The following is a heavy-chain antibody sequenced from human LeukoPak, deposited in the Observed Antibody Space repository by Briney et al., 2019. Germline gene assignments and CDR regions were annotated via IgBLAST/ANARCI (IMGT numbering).Heavy chain of an antibody. V-gene: IGHV4-39*01. CDR1: GGSINSGRYY. D-gene: IGHD2-15*01. CDR2: SFYSGST. CDR3: ARRKAYCSGSLCYADY. Sequence: SETLSLTCAVSGGSINSGRYYWGWIRQPPGKGLEWIGSSFYSGSTYYNPSLKSRVTISVDTSKNQFSLKLSSVTAADTAVYYCARRKAYCSGSLCYADYWGQGSLVTVSS. J-gene: IGHJ4*02.